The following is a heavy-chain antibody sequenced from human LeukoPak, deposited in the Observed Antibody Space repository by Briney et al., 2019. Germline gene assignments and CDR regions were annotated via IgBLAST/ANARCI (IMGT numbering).Heavy chain of an antibody. CDR1: GFTFSSYA. D-gene: IGHD1-26*01. J-gene: IGHJ4*02. V-gene: IGHV3-30-3*02. CDR3: AKDSQDLGFDY. CDR2: ISYHGSDK. Sequence: GGSLRLSCAASGFTFSSYAMHWVRQAPGKGLEWVAIISYHGSDKYYADSVKGRFTISRDNSKNTLFLQINNLGADDTAVYYCAKDSQDLGFDYWDQGTLVTVSS.